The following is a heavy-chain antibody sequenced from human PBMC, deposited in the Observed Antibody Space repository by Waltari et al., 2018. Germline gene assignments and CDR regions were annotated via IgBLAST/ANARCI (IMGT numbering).Heavy chain of an antibody. J-gene: IGHJ4*02. V-gene: IGHV3-21*01. CDR3: ARDGISSTQSGYFDY. CDR2: ISSLSKYT. Sequence: EVRLVASGGGLVKPGGSLRLSCPASGFTFSSDCMHWVRQAPGKGLEWVSSISSLSKYTYYADSVKGRFTISRDNAKNSLYLQMNSLRAEDTAVYFCARDGISSTQSGYFDYWGQGVLVTVSS. CDR1: GFTFSSDC. D-gene: IGHD6-13*01.